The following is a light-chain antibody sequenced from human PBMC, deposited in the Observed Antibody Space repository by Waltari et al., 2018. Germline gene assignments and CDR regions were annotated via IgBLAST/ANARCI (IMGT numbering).Light chain of an antibody. Sequence: SYVLTQPPSVSVAPGQTTRITCGGDNIESKSVHWYQQKPGQAPVLLVYHNRDRPSRIPGRFSGSSSGNTATLTITRVEAGDEAEYYCQVWHSISDHPGVFGTGTKVTVL. V-gene: IGLV3-21*02. CDR3: QVWHSISDHPGV. CDR1: NIESKS. CDR2: HNR. J-gene: IGLJ1*01.